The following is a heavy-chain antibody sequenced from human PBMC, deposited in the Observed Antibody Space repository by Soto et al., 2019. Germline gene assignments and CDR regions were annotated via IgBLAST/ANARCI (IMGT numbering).Heavy chain of an antibody. CDR1: GGSISSSSYY. J-gene: IGHJ5*02. D-gene: IGHD2-15*01. Sequence: PSETLSLTCTVSGGSISSSSYYWGWIRQPPGKGLEWIGSIYYSGSTYYNPSLKSRVTISVDTSKKQFSLKLSSVTAADMVVYYCARLRYFSGGSCYSEEAEGQNWFDPWGQGTLVTVSS. CDR3: ARLRYFSGGSCYSEEAEGQNWFDP. CDR2: IYYSGST. V-gene: IGHV4-39*01.